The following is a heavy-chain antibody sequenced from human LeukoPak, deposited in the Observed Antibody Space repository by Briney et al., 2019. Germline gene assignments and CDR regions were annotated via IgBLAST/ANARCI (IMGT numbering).Heavy chain of an antibody. CDR2: IYYSGST. CDR3: ARSNSLAARPSPPRY. V-gene: IGHV4-59*01. Sequence: SETLSLTCTVSGGSISSYYWSWIRQPPGKGLEWIGYIYYSGSTSYNPSLKSRVTISVDTSKNQFSLKLSSVTTADTAVYYCARSNSLAARPSPPRYWGQGTLVTVSS. D-gene: IGHD6-6*01. CDR1: GGSISSYY. J-gene: IGHJ4*02.